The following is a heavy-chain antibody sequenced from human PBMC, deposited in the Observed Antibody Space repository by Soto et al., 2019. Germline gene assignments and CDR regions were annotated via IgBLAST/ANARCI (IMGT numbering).Heavy chain of an antibody. V-gene: IGHV4-61*01. D-gene: IGHD6-13*01. CDR2: IYYSGST. Sequence: KPSETLSLTCTVSGGSVSSGSYYWSWIRQPPGKGLEWIGYIYYSGSTNYNPSLKSRVTISVDTSKNQFSLKLSSVNAADTAVYYCARDRIAAAGSDAFDIWGQGTMVT. CDR3: ARDRIAAAGSDAFDI. CDR1: GGSVSSGSYY. J-gene: IGHJ3*02.